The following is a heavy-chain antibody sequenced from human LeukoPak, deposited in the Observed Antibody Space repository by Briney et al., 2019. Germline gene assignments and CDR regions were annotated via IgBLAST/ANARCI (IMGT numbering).Heavy chain of an antibody. Sequence: GGSLRLSCVASDFTFSGYDMTWVRQAPGRGLEWVASISDSGRYIFSADSMRGRFTISRDNSANTLYLQIYSLRVEDTATYFCAGKLPGGAYYFDSWGQGTLVAVSP. V-gene: IGHV3-23*01. CDR1: DFTFSGYD. CDR2: ISDSGRYI. CDR3: AGKLPGGAYYFDS. J-gene: IGHJ4*02. D-gene: IGHD2-15*01.